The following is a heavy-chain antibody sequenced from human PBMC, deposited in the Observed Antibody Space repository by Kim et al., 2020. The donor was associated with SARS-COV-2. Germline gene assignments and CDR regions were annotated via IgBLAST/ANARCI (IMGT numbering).Heavy chain of an antibody. CDR2: IIPLLGVV. Sequence: SVKVSCKASGDTFNNYAINCVRQAPGQGLEWMGRIIPLLGVVNYSQRVQGRVTITADKSTSTAYMELTNVRSEDTAVFYCVRDRGAGAVKYYGMDVWGQGTTFTVSS. CDR1: GDTFNNYA. V-gene: IGHV1-69*04. CDR3: VRDRGAGAVKYYGMDV. J-gene: IGHJ6*02.